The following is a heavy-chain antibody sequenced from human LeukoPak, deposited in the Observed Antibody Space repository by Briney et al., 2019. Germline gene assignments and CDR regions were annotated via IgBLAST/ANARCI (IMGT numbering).Heavy chain of an antibody. J-gene: IGHJ4*02. D-gene: IGHD3-22*01. Sequence: PGGSLRLSCAASGFSLSSYWMSWVRQAPGKGLEWVGNIKEDGSEKNYVDSVKGRVTISRDNAKNSLYLQMNSLRAEDTAVYYCARKDSSPRTFDYWGQGTLVTVSS. V-gene: IGHV3-7*01. CDR2: IKEDGSEK. CDR3: ARKDSSPRTFDY. CDR1: GFSLSSYW.